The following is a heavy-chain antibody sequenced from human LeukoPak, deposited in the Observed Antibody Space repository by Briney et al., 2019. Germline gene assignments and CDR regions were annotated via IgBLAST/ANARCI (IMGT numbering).Heavy chain of an antibody. Sequence: SETLSLTCAVYGGSFSGYYWSWIRQPPGKGLEWIGEINHSGSTNYNPSLKSRVTISVDTSKNQFSLKLSSVTAADTAVYYCARLALVDCSGGSCYSDAFDIWGQGTMVTVSS. J-gene: IGHJ3*02. CDR1: GGSFSGYY. D-gene: IGHD2-15*01. CDR3: ARLALVDCSGGSCYSDAFDI. V-gene: IGHV4-34*01. CDR2: INHSGST.